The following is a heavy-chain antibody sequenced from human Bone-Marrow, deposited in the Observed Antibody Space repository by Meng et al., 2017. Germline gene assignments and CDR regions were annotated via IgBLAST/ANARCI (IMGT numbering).Heavy chain of an antibody. D-gene: IGHD7-27*01. J-gene: IGHJ4*02. Sequence: QVQLVEAGGGVVQPGRSLRLSGAASGFTFSSYGMHWVRQAPGKGLEWVAVIWYDGSNKYYADSVKGRFTISRDNSKNTLYLQMNSLRAEDTAVYYCARNDWGPIGYWGQGTLVTVSS. CDR2: IWYDGSNK. V-gene: IGHV3-33*01. CDR3: ARNDWGPIGY. CDR1: GFTFSSYG.